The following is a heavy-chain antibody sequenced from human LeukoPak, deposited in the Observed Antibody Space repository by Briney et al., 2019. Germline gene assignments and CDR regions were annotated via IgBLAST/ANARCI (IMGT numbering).Heavy chain of an antibody. D-gene: IGHD2-15*01. CDR1: GLSFSSFA. V-gene: IGHV3-23*01. CDR2: IRGNGET. J-gene: IGHJ5*02. Sequence: GGSLRLSCAASGLSFSSFAMSWVRQGPARGLEWVSSIRGNGETFYADSVKGRFTLSSDSSRNTVYFHMNSLRDEDTALYHCVREAGYCAPVCVKTNWFDPWGQGTLVTVSS. CDR3: VREAGYCAPVCVKTNWFDP.